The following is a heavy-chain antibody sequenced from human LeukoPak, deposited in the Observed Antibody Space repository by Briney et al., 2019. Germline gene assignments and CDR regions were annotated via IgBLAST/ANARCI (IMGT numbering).Heavy chain of an antibody. CDR1: GYTFTSYG. V-gene: IGHV1-18*01. Sequence: ASVKVSCKASGYTFTSYGISWVRQAPGQGLEWMGWVNSYNGDTNYAQKLRGRVTMTTDTSTSTAYMELRSLRSDDTAVYYCARGFCSSSSCHYYYYMDVWGKGTTVTVSS. CDR2: VNSYNGDT. J-gene: IGHJ6*03. CDR3: ARGFCSSSSCHYYYYMDV. D-gene: IGHD2-2*01.